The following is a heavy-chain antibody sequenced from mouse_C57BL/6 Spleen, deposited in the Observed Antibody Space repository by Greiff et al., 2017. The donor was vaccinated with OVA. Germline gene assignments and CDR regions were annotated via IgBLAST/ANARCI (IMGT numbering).Heavy chain of an antibody. CDR1: GYTFTEYT. Sequence: QVQLQQSGAELVKPGASVKLSCKASGYTFTEYTIHWVKQRSGQGLEWIGWFYPGSGSIKYNEKFKDKATLTADKSSSTVYMDLSRLTSEDSAVYFCARHEEGNWDGADYFDYWGQGTTLTVSS. CDR3: ARHEEGNWDGADYFDY. CDR2: FYPGSGSI. V-gene: IGHV1-62-2*01. J-gene: IGHJ2*01. D-gene: IGHD4-1*01.